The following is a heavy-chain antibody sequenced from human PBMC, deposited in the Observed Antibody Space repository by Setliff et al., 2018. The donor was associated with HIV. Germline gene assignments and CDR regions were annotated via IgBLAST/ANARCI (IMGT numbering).Heavy chain of an antibody. D-gene: IGHD3-10*01. CDR1: GYSISNGYY. CDR3: AARNSGNPTRHFDY. CDR2: IYHSGST. Sequence: PSETLSLTCALSGYSISNGYYWGWIRRPSGKGLEWIGSIYHSGSTFYNPSLRSRVTISVDTSQDQFSLRLTSVTAADTAVYYCAARNSGNPTRHFDYWGQGTLVTVSS. J-gene: IGHJ4*02. V-gene: IGHV4-38-2*01.